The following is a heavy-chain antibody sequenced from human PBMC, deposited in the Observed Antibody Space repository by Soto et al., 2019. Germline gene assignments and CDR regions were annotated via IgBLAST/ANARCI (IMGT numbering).Heavy chain of an antibody. D-gene: IGHD3-16*01. Sequence: EVQLVESGGGLVKPGGSLRLSCAASGFTFSSYSMNWVRQAPGKGLEWVSSISSSSSYIYYADSVKGRFTISSDNAKNSLYLQMNSLRAEDTAVYYCARVIRAMGDYYYYYMDVWGKGTTVTVSS. J-gene: IGHJ6*03. V-gene: IGHV3-21*01. CDR3: ARVIRAMGDYYYYYMDV. CDR2: ISSSSSYI. CDR1: GFTFSSYS.